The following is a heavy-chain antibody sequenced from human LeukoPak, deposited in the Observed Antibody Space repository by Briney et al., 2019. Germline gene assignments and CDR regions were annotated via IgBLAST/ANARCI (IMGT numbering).Heavy chain of an antibody. V-gene: IGHV3-23*01. CDR1: GFTFSSYA. CDR3: AKMAAAGNYYYGMDV. CDR2: ISGSGGST. D-gene: IGHD6-13*01. J-gene: IGHJ6*02. Sequence: PGGSLRLSCAASGFTFSSYAMTWVRQAPGKGLEWVSAISGSGGSTYYADSVKGRFTISRDNSKNTLYLQMNSLRAEDTAVYYCAKMAAAGNYYYGMDVWGQGTTVTVSS.